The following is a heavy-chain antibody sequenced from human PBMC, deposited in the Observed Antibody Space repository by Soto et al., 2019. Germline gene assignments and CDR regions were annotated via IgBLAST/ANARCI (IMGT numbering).Heavy chain of an antibody. CDR1: GFTFSSYS. CDR2: ISSSSSYI. CDR3: ARDKGYYDFWSGFDTRNYYYYYGMDV. V-gene: IGHV3-21*01. D-gene: IGHD3-3*01. J-gene: IGHJ6*02. Sequence: PGGSLRLSCAASGFTFSSYSMNWVRQAPGKGLEWVSSISSSSSYIYYADSVKGRFTISRDNAKNSLYLQMNSLRAEDTAVYYCARDKGYYDFWSGFDTRNYYYYYGMDVWGQGTTVTVSS.